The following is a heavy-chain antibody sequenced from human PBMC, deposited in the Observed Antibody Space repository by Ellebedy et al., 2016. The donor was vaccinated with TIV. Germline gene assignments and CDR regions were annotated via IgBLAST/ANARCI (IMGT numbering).Heavy chain of an antibody. Sequence: ASVKVSXXASGYTFNNYGISWVRQAPGQGLEWMGWISPYNGNTDYAQKLQGRLTMTTDTSTSTAYMELKSLKADDTAVYYCARQIAVSEPWLDPWGQGTLVTVSS. CDR2: ISPYNGNT. J-gene: IGHJ5*02. V-gene: IGHV1-18*01. CDR3: ARQIAVSEPWLDP. CDR1: GYTFNNYG. D-gene: IGHD3-22*01.